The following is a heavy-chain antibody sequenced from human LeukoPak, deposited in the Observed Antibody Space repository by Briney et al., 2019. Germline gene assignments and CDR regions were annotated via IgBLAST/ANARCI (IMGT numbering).Heavy chain of an antibody. V-gene: IGHV3-23*01. CDR1: GFAFSNYA. CDR2: ISGSGSIT. J-gene: IGHJ3*02. D-gene: IGHD3-22*01. Sequence: GGSLRLSCAASGFAFSNYAMTWVRQAPGKGLEWVSGISGSGSITYYADSVKGRFTISRDNFKNTLYLQMNSLRAEDTAVYYCAKPLTDYYDSSAYPGAFGIWGQGTMVTVSS. CDR3: AKPLTDYYDSSAYPGAFGI.